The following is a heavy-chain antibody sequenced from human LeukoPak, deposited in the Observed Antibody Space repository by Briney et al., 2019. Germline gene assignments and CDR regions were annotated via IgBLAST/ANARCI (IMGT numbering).Heavy chain of an antibody. CDR2: IGTAGDT. J-gene: IGHJ6*02. D-gene: IGHD2-2*01. CDR1: RFTFSSYD. Sequence: GGSLRLSCAASRFTFSSYDMHWVRQATGKGLEWVSAIGTAGDTYYPGSVKGRFTISRENAKNSLYLQMNSLRAGGTAVYYCARAPRGSSTTQLETSYGMDVWGQGTTVTVSS. CDR3: ARAPRGSSTTQLETSYGMDV. V-gene: IGHV3-13*01.